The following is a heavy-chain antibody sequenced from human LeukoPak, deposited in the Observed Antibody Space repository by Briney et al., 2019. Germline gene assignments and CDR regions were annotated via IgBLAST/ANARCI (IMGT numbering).Heavy chain of an antibody. CDR3: TTFRASDY. J-gene: IGHJ4*02. CDR1: GFTFGDYA. CDR2: IRSKAYGGTT. Sequence: NPGGSLRLSCTASGFTFGDYAMAWSRQAPGKGLEWVGFIRSKAYGGTTEYAASVKGRFTISRDDSKSIAYLQMNSLKTEDTAVYYCTTFRASDYWGQGTLVTVSS. V-gene: IGHV3-49*05.